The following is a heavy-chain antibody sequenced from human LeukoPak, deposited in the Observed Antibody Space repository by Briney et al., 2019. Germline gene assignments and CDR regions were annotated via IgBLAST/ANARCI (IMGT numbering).Heavy chain of an antibody. D-gene: IGHD6-19*01. CDR3: ARVDTSGWHYFDD. Sequence: SETLSLTCTVSGCSISNYYWSWIRQPAGKGLEWIGHIYTSASTNYNPSLRSRVTMSLDTSKNQLSLELNSVTAADTAAYYCARVDTSGWHYFDDWGQGTLVTVSS. CDR1: GCSISNYY. CDR2: IYTSAST. V-gene: IGHV4-4*07. J-gene: IGHJ4*02.